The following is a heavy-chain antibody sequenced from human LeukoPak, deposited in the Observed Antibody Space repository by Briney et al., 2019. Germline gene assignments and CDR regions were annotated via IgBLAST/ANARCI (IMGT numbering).Heavy chain of an antibody. CDR2: IYSGGST. Sequence: GGSLRLSCAASGFTVSSNYMSWVRQAPGKGLEWVSVIYSGGSTYYADSVKGRFTISRDNSKNTLYLQMNSLRAEDTAVYYCARDGDDYGGKVMPPDPLQHWGQGTLVTVSS. CDR1: GFTVSSNY. J-gene: IGHJ1*01. V-gene: IGHV3-66*01. D-gene: IGHD4-23*01. CDR3: ARDGDDYGGKVMPPDPLQH.